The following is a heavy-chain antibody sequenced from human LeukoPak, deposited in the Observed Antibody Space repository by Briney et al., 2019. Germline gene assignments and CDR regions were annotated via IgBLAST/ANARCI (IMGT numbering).Heavy chain of an antibody. V-gene: IGHV3-30*02. CDR3: VAIAVAGQFY. J-gene: IGHJ4*02. CDR1: GFAFSGYG. Sequence: GGPLRLSCAASGFAFSGYGMHWVRQAPGKGLEWVTYIAYDGSDKFYADSVRGRFTISRDNSKNTLYVQMNSLRVEDTAMYYCVAIAVAGQFYWGQGTLVTVSS. D-gene: IGHD6-19*01. CDR2: IAYDGSDK.